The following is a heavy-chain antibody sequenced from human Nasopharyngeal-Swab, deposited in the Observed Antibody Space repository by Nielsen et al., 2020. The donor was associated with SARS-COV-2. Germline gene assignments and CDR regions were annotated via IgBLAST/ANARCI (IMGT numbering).Heavy chain of an antibody. J-gene: IGHJ3*02. CDR2: ISSSGTTK. CDR3: ARSPDVFDI. V-gene: IGHV3-11*04. Sequence: WLRQHPGKGPEWVSNISSSGTTKYYADSVKGRFTISRDNAKNSLFLQMNSLRAEDTAVYYCARSPDVFDIWGQGTMVTVSS.